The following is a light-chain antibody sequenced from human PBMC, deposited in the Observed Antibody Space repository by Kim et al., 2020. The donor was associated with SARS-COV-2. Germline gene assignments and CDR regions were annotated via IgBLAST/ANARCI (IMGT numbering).Light chain of an antibody. CDR2: DVS. CDR1: SSDVGGYNY. CDR3: SSYTSSSTWD. V-gene: IGLV2-14*01. Sequence: QSALTQPACVSGSPGQSITISCTGTSSDVGGYNYVSWYQQHPGKAPKRMIYDVSKRPSGVSNRFSGSKSGNTASLTISGLQAEDEADYYCSSYTSSSTWDFGTGTKVTVL. J-gene: IGLJ1*01.